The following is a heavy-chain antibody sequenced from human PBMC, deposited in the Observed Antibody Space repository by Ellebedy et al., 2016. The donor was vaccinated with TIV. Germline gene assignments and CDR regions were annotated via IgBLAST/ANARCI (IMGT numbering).Heavy chain of an antibody. CDR2: ITGSGGST. CDR3: AKTTRYSGYDWGGHFDY. J-gene: IGHJ4*02. Sequence: PGGSLRLSCAASGFSFSSYAMSWVRQAPGMGLEWVSTITGSGGSTYYADSVKGRFTISRDKSKNTLSLQMNSLRAEDTAVYYCAKTTRYSGYDWGGHFDYWGQGTLVTVSS. CDR1: GFSFSSYA. D-gene: IGHD5-12*01. V-gene: IGHV3-23*01.